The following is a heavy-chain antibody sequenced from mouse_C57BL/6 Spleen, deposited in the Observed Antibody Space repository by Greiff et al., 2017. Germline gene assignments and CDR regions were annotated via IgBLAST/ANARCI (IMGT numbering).Heavy chain of an antibody. V-gene: IGHV1-9*01. CDR2: ILPGSGST. CDR1: GYTFTGYW. J-gene: IGHJ4*01. Sequence: VQLQQSGAELMKPGASVKLSCKATGYTFTGYWIEWVKQRPGHGLEWIGEILPGSGSTNYNEKFKGKATFTADTSSKTSYMQLSSLTTEDSAIYYCARGIHYYGSSYDAMDYWGQGTSVTVSS. D-gene: IGHD1-1*01. CDR3: ARGIHYYGSSYDAMDY.